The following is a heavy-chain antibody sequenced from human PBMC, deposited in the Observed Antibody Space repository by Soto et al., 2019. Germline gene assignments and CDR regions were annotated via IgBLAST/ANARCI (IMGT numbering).Heavy chain of an antibody. D-gene: IGHD3-22*01. CDR1: RFTFSTYA. J-gene: IGHJ4*02. Sequence: TGGPLRLSCAASRFTFSTYAMSWVRQAPGKGLEWVSSISASGGSTEYGDSVKGRFTISRDNSKNTLFLQMSSLRAEDTAVYYCAKQSGFLLLGYFDSWGQGTLVTVSS. CDR2: ISASGGST. V-gene: IGHV3-23*01. CDR3: AKQSGFLLLGYFDS.